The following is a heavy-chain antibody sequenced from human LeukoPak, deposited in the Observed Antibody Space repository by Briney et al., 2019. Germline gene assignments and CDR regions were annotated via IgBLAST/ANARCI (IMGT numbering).Heavy chain of an antibody. CDR2: IIPIFGTA. V-gene: IGHV1-69*05. CDR1: GGTSSSYA. D-gene: IGHD2-2*01. J-gene: IGHJ5*02. CDR3: ARGRRGIVVVPAATHNWFDP. Sequence: SVKVSCKASGGTSSSYAISWVRQAPGQGLEWMGRIIPIFGTANYAQKFQGRVTITRNTSISTAYMELSSLRSEDTAVYYCARGRRGIVVVPAATHNWFDPWGQGTLVTVSS.